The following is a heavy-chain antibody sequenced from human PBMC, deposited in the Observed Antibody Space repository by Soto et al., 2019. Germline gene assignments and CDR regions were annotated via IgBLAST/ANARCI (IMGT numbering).Heavy chain of an antibody. CDR1: GFTLSNYG. CDR2: IWFDGSDK. V-gene: IGHV3-33*01. J-gene: IGHJ3*02. D-gene: IGHD2-2*01. Sequence: GGSLRLSCAASGFTLSNYGMHWVRQAPGKGLEWVALIWFDGSDKYYADSVKGRFTMSRDNSKNTVYLQMNSLRAEDTAMYYCARLYCSSPSCYSVGAFEIRGQGTMVTVSS. CDR3: ARLYCSSPSCYSVGAFEI.